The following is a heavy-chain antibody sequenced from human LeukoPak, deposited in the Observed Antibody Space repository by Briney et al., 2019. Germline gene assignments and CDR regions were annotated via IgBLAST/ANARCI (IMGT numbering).Heavy chain of an antibody. Sequence: PGGSLRLSCAASGSTFSSYDMHWVRQATGKGLEWVSAIGTAGDTYYPGSVKGRFTISRENAKNSLYLQMNSLRAEGTAVYYCARGGVTYYYGSGSYPSLIDYWGQGTLVTVSS. CDR2: IGTAGDT. V-gene: IGHV3-13*01. CDR1: GSTFSSYD. CDR3: ARGGVTYYYGSGSYPSLIDY. J-gene: IGHJ4*02. D-gene: IGHD3-10*01.